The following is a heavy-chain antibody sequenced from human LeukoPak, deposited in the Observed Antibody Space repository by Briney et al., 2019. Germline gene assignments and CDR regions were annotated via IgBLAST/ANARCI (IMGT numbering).Heavy chain of an antibody. CDR2: ITKSSRHI. D-gene: IGHD3-3*01. V-gene: IGHV3-21*01. Sequence: GRSLRLSCAVSIHTFSIYSTHGVPRAPAKGLEGVSYITKSSRHIYYADTVKGRFTISRDNARNSLYLQMTSLRAEDTAVYYCARIYDYWSGLTYMDVWGKGTTVTVSS. CDR1: IHTFSIYS. J-gene: IGHJ6*03. CDR3: ARIYDYWSGLTYMDV.